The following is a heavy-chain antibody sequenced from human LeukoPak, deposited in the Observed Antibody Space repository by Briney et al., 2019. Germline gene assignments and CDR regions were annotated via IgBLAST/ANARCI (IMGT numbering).Heavy chain of an antibody. D-gene: IGHD5-18*01. CDR1: GFTFSNYG. CDR3: AREAYSYGSTDYYFDL. CDR2: IWYDGRKI. Sequence: GGSLRLSCAASGFTFSNYGLHWVRQAPGKELEWVAVIWYDGRKIYYTDSVKGRFTISRDKSKNTLYLQMNNLRAEDTALYSCAREAYSYGSTDYYFDLWGRGTLVTVSS. J-gene: IGHJ2*01. V-gene: IGHV3-33*01.